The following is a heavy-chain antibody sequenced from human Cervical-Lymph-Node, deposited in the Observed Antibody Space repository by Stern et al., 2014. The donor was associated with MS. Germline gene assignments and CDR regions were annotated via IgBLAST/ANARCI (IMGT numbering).Heavy chain of an antibody. J-gene: IGHJ4*02. CDR1: GYSFTHFA. CDR3: ARDPHDYGDRFDY. D-gene: IGHD4-17*01. CDR2: INTNTGNP. V-gene: IGHV7-4-1*02. Sequence: QVQLVESGSELKKPGASVKVSCKASGYSFTHFALNWGRHPPGQGLQRMGWINTNTGNPSDARAFTGRFVFSLDTSVSTAYLQISSLKAEDTAVYYCARDPHDYGDRFDYWGQGTLVTVSS.